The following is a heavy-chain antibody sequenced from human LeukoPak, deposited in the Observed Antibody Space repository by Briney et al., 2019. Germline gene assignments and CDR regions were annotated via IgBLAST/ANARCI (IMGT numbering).Heavy chain of an antibody. CDR2: IYYSGST. V-gene: IGHV4-59*12. D-gene: IGHD4-17*01. Sequence: SETLSLTCTVSGGSISSYYWSWIRQPPGKGLEWIGYIYYSGSTNYNPSLKSRVTISVDTSKNQFSLRLSSVTAADTAVYYCASRKGTTVTTCFDYWGQGTLVTVSS. J-gene: IGHJ4*02. CDR1: GGSISSYY. CDR3: ASRKGTTVTTCFDY.